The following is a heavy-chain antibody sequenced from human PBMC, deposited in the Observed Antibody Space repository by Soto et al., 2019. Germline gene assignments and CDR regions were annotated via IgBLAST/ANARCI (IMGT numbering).Heavy chain of an antibody. J-gene: IGHJ6*02. CDR2: IYSGGST. V-gene: IGHV3-66*01. Sequence: QTGGSLRLSCAASGFTVSSNYMSWVRQAPGKGLEWVSVIYSGGSTYYADSVKGRFTISRDNSKNTLYLQMNSLRAEDTAVYYCARDLRYDSSGWYFGGETYYYYGMDVWGQGTTVTVSS. CDR1: GFTVSSNY. CDR3: ARDLRYDSSGWYFGGETYYYYGMDV. D-gene: IGHD6-19*01.